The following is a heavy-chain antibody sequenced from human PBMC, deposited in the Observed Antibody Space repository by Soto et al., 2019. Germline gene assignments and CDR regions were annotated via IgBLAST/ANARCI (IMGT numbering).Heavy chain of an antibody. V-gene: IGHV2-26*01. D-gene: IGHD6-19*01. CDR1: GFSLSNARMG. J-gene: IGHJ5*02. Sequence: QVTLKESGPVLVKPTETLTLTCTVSGFSLSNARMGVSWIRQPPGKALEWLAHIFSNDDKSYSTSLKSRLTSSEHTASSQVVLTMTNMYPVDTATYYCARIPKDSSVWFDATNWFDPWGQGTLVTVSS. CDR3: ARIPKDSSVWFDATNWFDP. CDR2: IFSNDDK.